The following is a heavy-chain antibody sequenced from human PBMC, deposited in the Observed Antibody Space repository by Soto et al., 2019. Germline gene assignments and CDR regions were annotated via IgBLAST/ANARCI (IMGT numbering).Heavy chain of an antibody. CDR3: ARCYCSVGSCYTCWHFDL. D-gene: IGHD2-15*01. Sequence: QVQLVQSGAEVTEPGPSVKLSCQASGYTFMNYAISWVRQTPGQGLEWMGWISPSTGNTDQAQNFQGRVTVTLVTSTNPANMELRTLRSDDSAVYYCARCYCSVGSCYTCWHFDLWGRGTLVTVSS. J-gene: IGHJ2*01. CDR2: ISPSTGNT. V-gene: IGHV1-18*01. CDR1: GYTFMNYA.